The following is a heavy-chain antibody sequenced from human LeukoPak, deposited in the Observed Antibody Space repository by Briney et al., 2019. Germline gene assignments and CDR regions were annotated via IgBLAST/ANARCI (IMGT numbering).Heavy chain of an antibody. CDR1: GFTFSSSW. V-gene: IGHV3-52*01. CDR3: AKDYDFWSGSPGYFDY. Sequence: SGGSLRLSCAASGFTFSSSWMHWVCQAPEKGLEWVADIKCDGSNKYYADSVKGRFTISRDNSKNTLYLQMNSLRAEDTAVYYCAKDYDFWSGSPGYFDYWGQGTLVTVSS. D-gene: IGHD3-3*01. CDR2: IKCDGSNK. J-gene: IGHJ4*02.